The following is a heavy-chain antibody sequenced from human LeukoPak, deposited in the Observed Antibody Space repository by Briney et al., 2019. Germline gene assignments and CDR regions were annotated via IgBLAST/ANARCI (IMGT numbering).Heavy chain of an antibody. CDR1: GGSINSGSYY. D-gene: IGHD3-10*01. CDR3: ARDLVSGYYGSGSYSYYFDY. J-gene: IGHJ4*02. Sequence: SETLSLTCTVSGGSINSGSYYWSWIRQPAGEQLEWIGRIYTSGSTNYSPSLKSRVTISVDTSKNQFSLKMNSVTAADTAVYYCARDLVSGYYGSGSYSYYFDYWGQGTLVTVSS. CDR2: IYTSGST. V-gene: IGHV4-61*02.